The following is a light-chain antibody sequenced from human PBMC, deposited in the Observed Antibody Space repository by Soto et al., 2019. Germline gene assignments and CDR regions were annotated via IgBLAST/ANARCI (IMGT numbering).Light chain of an antibody. Sequence: EIVMTQSPLTLTFTPGEPASISCRSSESLLYNNTYNYLDWYVQKPGQSPQLLIYSGSNRAPGVPDSFSGSGSGTDFTLKINRVEAEDVGTYYCMQALQSLTCGQGTRLEIK. CDR2: SGS. CDR3: MQALQSLT. CDR1: ESLLYNNTYNY. J-gene: IGKJ5*01. V-gene: IGKV2-28*01.